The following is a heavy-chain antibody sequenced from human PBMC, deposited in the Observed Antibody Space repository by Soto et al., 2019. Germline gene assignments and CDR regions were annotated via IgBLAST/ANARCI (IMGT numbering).Heavy chain of an antibody. CDR1: GFTFSSYA. J-gene: IGHJ4*02. D-gene: IGHD3-22*01. CDR2: ISYDGSNK. CDR3: ASVHSGDYYDSSAEPQFDY. Sequence: QVQLVESGGGVVQPGRSLRLSCAASGFTFSSYAMHWVRQAPGKGLEWVAVISYDGSNKYYADSVKGRFTISRDNSKNTLYLQMNSLRAEDTAVYYCASVHSGDYYDSSAEPQFDYWGQGTLVTVSS. V-gene: IGHV3-30-3*01.